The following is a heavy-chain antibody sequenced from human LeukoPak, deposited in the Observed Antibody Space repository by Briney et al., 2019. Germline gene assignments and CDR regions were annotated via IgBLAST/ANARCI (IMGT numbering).Heavy chain of an antibody. J-gene: IGHJ6*03. D-gene: IGHD4-11*01. Sequence: SETLSLTCTVSGGSISSYYWSWIRQPPGKGLEWIGYIYYSGSTNYNPSLKSRVTLSVDTPTNEFSLKLSSVTAADAAVYYCARRLMTTLEGVKYYMDVWGKGTTVTISS. V-gene: IGHV4-59*12. CDR3: ARRLMTTLEGVKYYMDV. CDR1: GGSISSYY. CDR2: IYYSGST.